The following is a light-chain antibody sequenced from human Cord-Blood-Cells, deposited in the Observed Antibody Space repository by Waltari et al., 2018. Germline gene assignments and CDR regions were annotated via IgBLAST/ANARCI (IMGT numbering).Light chain of an antibody. J-gene: IGLJ2*01. CDR2: EGS. V-gene: IGLV2-8*01. CDR1: SSDVGGYNY. CDR3: SSYAGSNVV. Sequence: QSALTQPPSASGSPGQSVTISCTGTSSDVGGYNYVSWYQQHPGKAPKLMIYEGSKLSSGVPDRFSGSESGNTASLTVSGLQAEDEADYYCSSYAGSNVVFGGGTKLTVL.